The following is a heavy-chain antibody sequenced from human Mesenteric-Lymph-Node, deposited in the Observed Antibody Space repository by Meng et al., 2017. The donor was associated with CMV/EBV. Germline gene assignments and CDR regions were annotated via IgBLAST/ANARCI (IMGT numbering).Heavy chain of an antibody. V-gene: IGHV3-23*03. CDR2: VYSDGRST. CDR3: AKVFGGLNWVFDF. Sequence: GGSLRLSCAASGFIFGDSGLSWVRQAPGKGLEWVSVVYSDGRSTAYSDSVKGRFTISRDNSKNTLYLQMNSLGVEDTARYYCAKVFGGLNWVFDFWGQGTLVTVSS. CDR1: GFIFGDSG. J-gene: IGHJ4*02. D-gene: IGHD2-15*01.